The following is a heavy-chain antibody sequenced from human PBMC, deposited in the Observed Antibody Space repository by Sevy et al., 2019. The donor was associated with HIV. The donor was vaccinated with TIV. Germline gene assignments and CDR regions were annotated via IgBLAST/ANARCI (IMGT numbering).Heavy chain of an antibody. D-gene: IGHD3-22*01. CDR3: AGARYDTSGSFDAFDI. CDR1: GFTFGTYV. CDR2: ISGSGGST. J-gene: IGHJ3*02. Sequence: GGSLRLSCAASGFTFGTYVMNWVRQAPGKGLEWVSGISGSGGSTYYADSVKGRFTISRDKSKNTLYLQMHSLRAEDTAVYYCAGARYDTSGSFDAFDIWGQGTMVTVSS. V-gene: IGHV3-23*01.